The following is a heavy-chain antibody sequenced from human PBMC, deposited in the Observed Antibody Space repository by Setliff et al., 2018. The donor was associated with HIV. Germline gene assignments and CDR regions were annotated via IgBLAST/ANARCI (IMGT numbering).Heavy chain of an antibody. V-gene: IGHV4-39*01. CDR2: IFYTGST. CDR1: GGSISGSSDC. J-gene: IGHJ4*02. Sequence: SETLSLTCTVSGGSISGSSDCWGWIRQPPGKGLEWIGSIFYTGSTYYNPSLKGRVTVSVDTSINQFSLKLSSVTAADTSVYYCARHSSSGYLPYYFDYWGQGTQVTVSS. D-gene: IGHD3-3*01. CDR3: ARHSSSGYLPYYFDY.